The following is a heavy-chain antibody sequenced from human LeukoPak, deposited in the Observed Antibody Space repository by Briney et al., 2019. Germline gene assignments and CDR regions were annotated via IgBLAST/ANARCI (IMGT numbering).Heavy chain of an antibody. Sequence: SVRVSCKASGGTFSSYAMSWVRQAPGQGLEWMGGIIPIVGRANYAQTLQGRVTITADQSTSSAYMELSCLRSEDTAVYYCARGPFITGWYAKQFDCWGQGTLVTLSS. CDR1: GGTFSSYA. D-gene: IGHD6-19*01. J-gene: IGHJ4*02. CDR2: IIPIVGRA. CDR3: ARGPFITGWYAKQFDC. V-gene: IGHV1-69*10.